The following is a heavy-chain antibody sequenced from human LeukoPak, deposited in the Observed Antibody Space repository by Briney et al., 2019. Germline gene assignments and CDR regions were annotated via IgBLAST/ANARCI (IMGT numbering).Heavy chain of an antibody. D-gene: IGHD3-10*01. V-gene: IGHV3-74*01. Sequence: GGSLRLSCAASGLTFSSYWMHWVRQAPGKGLVWVSRINSDGSSTSYADSVKGRFTISRDNAKNTLYLQMNSLRAEDTAVYYCAKDSGYVVSDYWGQGTLVTVSS. J-gene: IGHJ4*02. CDR3: AKDSGYVVSDY. CDR2: INSDGSST. CDR1: GLTFSSYW.